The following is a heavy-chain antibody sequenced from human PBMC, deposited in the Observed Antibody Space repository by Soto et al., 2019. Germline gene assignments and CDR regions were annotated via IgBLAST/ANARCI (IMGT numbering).Heavy chain of an antibody. J-gene: IGHJ4*02. CDR1: GYIFIGYN. V-gene: IGHV1-2*04. CDR2: INPNSGDT. Sequence: QVQLVQSGAEVKKPGDSVKVSCKTSGYIFIGYNIYWVRQAPGQGLEWMGWINPNSGDTHFAQKFQGWVTMTRDTSITTVYMELTGLKSDDTAVYYCAREITSGDDFAYWGQGTLVTVSS. CDR3: AREITSGDDFAY. D-gene: IGHD5-12*01.